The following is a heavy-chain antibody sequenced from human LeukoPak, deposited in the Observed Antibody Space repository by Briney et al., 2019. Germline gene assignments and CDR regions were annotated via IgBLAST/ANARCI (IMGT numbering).Heavy chain of an antibody. Sequence: GGSLRLSCAASGFTFSSYSMSWVRQAPGKGLEWVSAISGSSGSTYYADSVKGRFTISRDNSKNTLYLKMNSLRAEDTAVYYCASQRSVGATYAFDIWGQGTLVTVSS. CDR3: ASQRSVGATYAFDI. V-gene: IGHV3-23*01. CDR2: ISGSSGST. D-gene: IGHD1-26*01. J-gene: IGHJ3*02. CDR1: GFTFSSYS.